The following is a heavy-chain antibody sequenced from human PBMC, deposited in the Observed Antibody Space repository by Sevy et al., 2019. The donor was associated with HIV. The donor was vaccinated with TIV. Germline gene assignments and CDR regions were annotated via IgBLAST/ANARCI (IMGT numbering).Heavy chain of an antibody. J-gene: IGHJ6*02. V-gene: IGHV3-30*18. CDR3: SKDFTGYNGMDV. Sequence: GGSLRLSCAASGFTFSTHGMHWVRQAPGKGLEWVAVISYHGRNKFYGDSVEGRFTISRDNTKKTLYLQMNSLRTEATAVYYCSKDFTGYNGMDVWGQGTMVTVSS. CDR2: ISYHGRNK. D-gene: IGHD3-9*01. CDR1: GFTFSTHG.